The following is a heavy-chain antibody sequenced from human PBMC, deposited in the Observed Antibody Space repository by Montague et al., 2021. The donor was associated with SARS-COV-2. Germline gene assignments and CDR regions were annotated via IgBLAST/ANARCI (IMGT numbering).Heavy chain of an antibody. J-gene: IGHJ6*02. Sequence: CAISGDSVSSNSAAWNWIRQSPSRGLEWLGRTYYRSKWYNDYAVSVKGRITINPDTSKNQFSLQLNSVTPEDTAVYYCARGIWFGELLTGYYYYGMDVWGRGTTVTVSS. CDR1: GDSVSSNSAA. V-gene: IGHV6-1*01. CDR3: ARGIWFGELLTGYYYYGMDV. D-gene: IGHD3-10*01. CDR2: TYYRSKWYN.